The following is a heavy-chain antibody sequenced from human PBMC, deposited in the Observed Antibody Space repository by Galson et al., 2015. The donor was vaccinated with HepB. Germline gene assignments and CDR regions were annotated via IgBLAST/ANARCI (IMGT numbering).Heavy chain of an antibody. CDR1: GYSFTSYW. CDR3: ARSHSPRGPDAFDI. CDR2: IYPGDSDT. Sequence: QSGAEVKKPGESLKISCKGSGYSFTSYWIGWVRQMPGKGLEWMGIIYPGDSDTRYSPSFQGQVTMSADKSISTAYLQWSSLKASDSAVFYCARSHSPRGPDAFDIWGQGTMATVSS. V-gene: IGHV5-51*03. J-gene: IGHJ3*02. D-gene: IGHD2-21*01.